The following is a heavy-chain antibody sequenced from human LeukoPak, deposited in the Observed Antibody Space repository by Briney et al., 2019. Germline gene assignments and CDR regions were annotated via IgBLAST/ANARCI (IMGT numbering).Heavy chain of an antibody. J-gene: IGHJ4*02. V-gene: IGHV4-34*01. CDR2: INHSGST. CDR1: GGSLSGYY. Sequence: PSETLSLTCAVSGGSLSGYYWTWIRQPPGKGLEWIGEINHSGSTNYNPSLKSRVTISVDTSKNQFSLKLSSVTAADTAVYYCARRGFTRDSSGYYHRPVYFDYWGQGTLVTVSS. D-gene: IGHD3-22*01. CDR3: ARRGFTRDSSGYYHRPVYFDY.